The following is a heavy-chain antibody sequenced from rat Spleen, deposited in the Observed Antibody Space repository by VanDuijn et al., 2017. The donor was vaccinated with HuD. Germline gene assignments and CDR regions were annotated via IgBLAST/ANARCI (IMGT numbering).Heavy chain of an antibody. J-gene: IGHJ2*01. V-gene: IGHV5-31*01. D-gene: IGHD4-3*01. CDR3: TRENSGSGFDN. CDR1: GFTFSNYY. CDR2: ITNTGDST. Sequence: EVQLVESGGGLVQPGRSMKLSCAASGFTFSNYYMAWVRQAPGSGLEWVASITNTGDSTYYPDSVMGRFTISRDNAKSTLYLQMNSLRSEDTATYYCTRENSGSGFDNWGQGVMVTVSS.